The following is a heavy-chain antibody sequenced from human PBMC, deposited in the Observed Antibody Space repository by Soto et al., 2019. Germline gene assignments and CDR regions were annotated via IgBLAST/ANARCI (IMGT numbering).Heavy chain of an antibody. Sequence: QVQLQQWGAGLLKPSETLSLRCAVYGGSFRGHYWSWIRQPPGKGLDWIGDIDHSGSTNYNPSLKSRVVISVDTSKNQFPLKVSSLTAADTAVYYCARRDTSGYYFAYWGHGNLVTVSS. CDR1: GGSFRGHY. V-gene: IGHV4-34*02. CDR3: ARRDTSGYYFAY. D-gene: IGHD3-22*01. CDR2: IDHSGST. J-gene: IGHJ4*01.